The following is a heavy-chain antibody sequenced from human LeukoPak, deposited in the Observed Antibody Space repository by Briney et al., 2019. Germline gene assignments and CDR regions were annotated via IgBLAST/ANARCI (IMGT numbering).Heavy chain of an antibody. CDR2: INSDGSRT. J-gene: IGHJ3*02. CDR1: GFTFSSYW. V-gene: IGHV3-74*01. CDR3: ASLFLCYGCSSSSHSFNI. D-gene: IGHD6-6*01. Sequence: GGSLTLSCEASGFTFSSYWMHWVRQAPGKGLVWVSRINSDGSRTTYADSVKGRFTFSRDNAKNTLYLQMNNLRAEDTAVYYCASLFLCYGCSSSSHSFNIWGQGTMVTVSS.